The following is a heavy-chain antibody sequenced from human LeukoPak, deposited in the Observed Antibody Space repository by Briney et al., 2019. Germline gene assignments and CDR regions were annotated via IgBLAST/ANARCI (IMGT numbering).Heavy chain of an antibody. D-gene: IGHD2-8*02. CDR1: GYTFTGYF. J-gene: IGHJ6*02. V-gene: IGHV1-2*02. CDR3: AREVLAKGYGMDV. Sequence: ASVKVSCKASGYTFTGYFMHWVRQAPGQGLEWMGWINPNSGGTNYAQKFQGRVTMTRDTSISTAYTELSSLRSDDTAVYYCAREVLAKGYGMDVWGQGTTVTVSS. CDR2: INPNSGGT.